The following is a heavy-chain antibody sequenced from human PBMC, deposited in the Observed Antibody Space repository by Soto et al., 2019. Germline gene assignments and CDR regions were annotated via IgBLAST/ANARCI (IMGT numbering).Heavy chain of an antibody. D-gene: IGHD1-7*01. CDR3: AGELDTSNDAFDI. CDR1: GYTFTSYD. CDR2: MNPNSGNT. J-gene: IGHJ3*02. Sequence: QVQLVQSGAEVKKPGASVKVSCKASGYTFTSYDINWVRQATGQGLEWMGWMNPNSGNTGYAQKFQGRVTMTRNTSISTAYMELSRLISEDTAVYYCAGELDTSNDAFDIWGQGTMVTVSS. V-gene: IGHV1-8*01.